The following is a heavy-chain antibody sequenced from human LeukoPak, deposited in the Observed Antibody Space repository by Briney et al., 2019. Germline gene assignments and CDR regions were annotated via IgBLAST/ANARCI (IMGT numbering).Heavy chain of an antibody. J-gene: IGHJ4*02. CDR1: GFTFSSYS. V-gene: IGHV3-48*02. CDR2: ISSSSSTI. CDR3: ARDEHDFWSGYYCY. Sequence: GSLRLSCAASGFTFSSYSMGWVRQAPGKGLEWVSYISSSSSTIYYADSVKGRFTISRDNAKNSLYLQMNSLRDEDTAVYYCARDEHDFWSGYYCYWGQGTLVTVSS. D-gene: IGHD3-3*01.